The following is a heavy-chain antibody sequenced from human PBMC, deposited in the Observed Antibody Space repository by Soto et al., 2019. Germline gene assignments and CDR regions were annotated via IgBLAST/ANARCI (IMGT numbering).Heavy chain of an antibody. CDR1: GGSISSYY. CDR2: IYYRGST. J-gene: IGHJ6*02. Sequence: QVQLQESGPGLVKPSETLSLTCTVSGGSISSYYWSWIRQPPGKGLEWIGYIYYRGSTNYNPSLKSRVTISVDTSKIQFSLKLSSVAAADTAVYYCARQSSGWPFDYYYGMDVWGQGTTVTVSS. V-gene: IGHV4-59*08. D-gene: IGHD6-19*01. CDR3: ARQSSGWPFDYYYGMDV.